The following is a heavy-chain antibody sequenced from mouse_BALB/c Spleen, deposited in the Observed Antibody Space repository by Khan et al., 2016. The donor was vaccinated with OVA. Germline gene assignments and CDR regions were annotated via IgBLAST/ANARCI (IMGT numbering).Heavy chain of an antibody. CDR1: GDSITSGY. D-gene: IGHD2-14*01. J-gene: IGHJ3*01. CDR3: ARSTYRYALAY. V-gene: IGHV3-8*02. Sequence: EVQLQESGPSLVKPSQTLSLTCSVTGDSITSGYWSWIRKFPGNKLEYMGYMIYSGNTYYNPSLKSRISITRHTSKNRYYLQLNSVTTEDTATHYCARSTYRYALAYWGQGTLVTVSA. CDR2: MIYSGNT.